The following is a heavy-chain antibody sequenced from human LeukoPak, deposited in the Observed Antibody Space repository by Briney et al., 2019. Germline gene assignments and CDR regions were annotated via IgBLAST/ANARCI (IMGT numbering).Heavy chain of an antibody. J-gene: IGHJ6*02. V-gene: IGHV3-66*01. CDR3: ARDRNYYYGMDV. Sequence: GGSLRLSCAASGLTFSSYAMSWVRQAPGKGLEWVSVIYSGGSTYYADSVKGRFTISRDNSKNTLYLQMNSLRAEDTAVYYCARDRNYYYGMDVWGQGTTVTVSS. CDR1: GLTFSSYA. CDR2: IYSGGST.